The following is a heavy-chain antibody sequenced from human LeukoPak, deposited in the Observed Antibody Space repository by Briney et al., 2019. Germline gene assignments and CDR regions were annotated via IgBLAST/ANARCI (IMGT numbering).Heavy chain of an antibody. CDR2: INPNSGGT. Sequence: ASVKVSCKASGGTFSSYAIGWVRQAPGQGLEWMGRINPNSGGTSYAQKFQGRVTMTRDTSISTAYMELSRLTSDDTAVYYCAREYYGSGSYSSWDYWGQGTLVTVSS. CDR3: AREYYGSGSYSSWDY. J-gene: IGHJ4*02. V-gene: IGHV1-2*06. CDR1: GGTFSSYA. D-gene: IGHD3-10*01.